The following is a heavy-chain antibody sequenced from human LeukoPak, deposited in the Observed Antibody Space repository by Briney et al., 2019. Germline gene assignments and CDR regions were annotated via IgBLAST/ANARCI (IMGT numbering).Heavy chain of an antibody. D-gene: IGHD3-10*01. CDR2: IYYSGST. J-gene: IGHJ4*02. V-gene: IGHV4-59*01. Sequence: SETLSLTCTVSGGSISSYYWSWIRQPPGKGLEWIGYIYYSGSTNYNPSLKSRVTISVDTSKNQFSLKLSSVTAADTAVYYCARGHYYGSGSYYPSFDYWGQGTLDTVSS. CDR3: ARGHYYGSGSYYPSFDY. CDR1: GGSISSYY.